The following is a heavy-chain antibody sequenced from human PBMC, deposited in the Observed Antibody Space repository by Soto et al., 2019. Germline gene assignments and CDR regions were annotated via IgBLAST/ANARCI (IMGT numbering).Heavy chain of an antibody. CDR1: GYSLTTYG. D-gene: IGHD6-19*01. J-gene: IGHJ4*02. CDR3: ARTVAGKSDY. CDR2: ISAYNRNS. Sequence: ASVKVSCKASGYSLTTYGINWARQAPGQGLEWMGWISAYNRNSNYAQNLQGRVTMTTDTSTNTAYMELKGLRSDDTAVYYCARTVAGKSDYWGQGTLVTVSS. V-gene: IGHV1-18*04.